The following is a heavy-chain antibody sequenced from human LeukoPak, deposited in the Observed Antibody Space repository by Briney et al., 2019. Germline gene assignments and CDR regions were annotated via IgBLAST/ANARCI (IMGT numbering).Heavy chain of an antibody. CDR2: ISGSGDNT. Sequence: GGSLRLSCAASGFTFSSYWMHWVRQAPGKGLEWVSGISGSGDNTYYADSVKGRFTISRDNSKNTLHLQMSSLRGDDTAVYYCAKASRLRNFDWLVVFDTWGQGTLVTVSS. D-gene: IGHD3-9*01. J-gene: IGHJ5*02. CDR1: GFTFSSYW. CDR3: AKASRLRNFDWLVVFDT. V-gene: IGHV3-23*01.